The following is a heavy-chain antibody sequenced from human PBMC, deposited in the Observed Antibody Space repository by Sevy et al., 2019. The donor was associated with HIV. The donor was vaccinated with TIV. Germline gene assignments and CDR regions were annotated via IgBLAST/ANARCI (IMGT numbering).Heavy chain of an antibody. Sequence: GGSLRLSCAASGFSFSSYWMSWVRQAPGKGLEWVANIKQDGSEKYYEDSVKGRFTISRDNAKSSLYLQWNSLRAEDTAIYYCARSYFGSGTSYGMDVWGQGATVTVSS. CDR1: GFSFSSYW. CDR2: IKQDGSEK. V-gene: IGHV3-7*01. D-gene: IGHD3-10*01. CDR3: ARSYFGSGTSYGMDV. J-gene: IGHJ6*02.